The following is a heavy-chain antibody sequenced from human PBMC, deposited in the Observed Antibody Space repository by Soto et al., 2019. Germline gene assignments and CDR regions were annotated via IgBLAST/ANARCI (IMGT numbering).Heavy chain of an antibody. V-gene: IGHV2-70*11. D-gene: IGHD3-9*01. J-gene: IGHJ5*02. CDR3: ARLRRYFDSFDP. CDR2: IDWDDDK. CDR1: GFSLSTSGMC. Sequence: SGPTLVNPTQTLTLTCTFSGFSLSTSGMCVSWIRQPPGKALEWLARIDWDDDKYYSTSLKTRLTISKDTSKNQVVLTMTNMDPVDTATYYCARLRRYFDSFDPWGQGTLVTVSS.